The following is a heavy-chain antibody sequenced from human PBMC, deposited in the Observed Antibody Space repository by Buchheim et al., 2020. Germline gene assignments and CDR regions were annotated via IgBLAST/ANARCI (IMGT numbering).Heavy chain of an antibody. CDR3: ARQARSYCTGGVCYRGSCDY. CDR2: IYYSGST. V-gene: IGHV4-39*01. J-gene: IGHJ4*02. CDR1: GGSISSSSYY. Sequence: QLQLQESGPGLVKPSETLSLTCTVSGGSISSSSYYWGWIRQPPGKGLEWIGSIYYSGSTYYNPSLKSRVTISVDTSKNQFSLKLSSVTAADTAMYYCARQARSYCTGGVCYRGSCDYWGQGTL. D-gene: IGHD2-8*02.